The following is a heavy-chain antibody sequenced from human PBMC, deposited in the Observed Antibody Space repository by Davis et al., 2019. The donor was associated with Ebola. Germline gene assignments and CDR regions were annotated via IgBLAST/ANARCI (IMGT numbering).Heavy chain of an antibody. J-gene: IGHJ5*02. D-gene: IGHD3-10*01. CDR3: ARLKRDYYGSGSYGWFDP. CDR2: IYYSGST. Sequence: PSETLSLTCAVYGGSISSYYWSWIRQPPGKGLEWIGYIYYSGSTNYNPSLKSRVTISVDTSKNQFSLKLSSVTAADTAVYYCARLKRDYYGSGSYGWFDPWGQGTLVTVSS. CDR1: GGSISSYY. V-gene: IGHV4-59*01.